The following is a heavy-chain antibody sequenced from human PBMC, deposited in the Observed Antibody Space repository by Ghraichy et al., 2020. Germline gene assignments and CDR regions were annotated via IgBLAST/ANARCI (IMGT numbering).Heavy chain of an antibody. V-gene: IGHV3-23*01. CDR1: GFTFTNYA. CDR2: ISISGGST. Sequence: GGSLRLSCAASGFTFTNYAMSWVRQAPGKGLEWVSGISISGGSTYYADSVKGRFTISRDNSKNTLYLQMNTLRAEDTALYYCAENNGASDYWGQGTLVTVSS. D-gene: IGHD2/OR15-2a*01. CDR3: AENNGASDY. J-gene: IGHJ4*02.